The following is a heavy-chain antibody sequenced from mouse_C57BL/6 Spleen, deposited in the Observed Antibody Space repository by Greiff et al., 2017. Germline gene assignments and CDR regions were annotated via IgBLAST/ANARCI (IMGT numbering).Heavy chain of an antibody. CDR1: GYTFTSYW. J-gene: IGHJ1*03. CDR3: AREDYGSSYVEDFDV. V-gene: IGHV1-64*01. CDR2: IHPNSGST. Sequence: QVQLQQPGAELVKPGASVKLSCKASGYTFTSYWMHWVKQRPGQGLEWIGMIHPNSGSTNYNEKFKSKATLTVDKSSSTAYRQRSSLTSEDSAVYYCAREDYGSSYVEDFDVWGTGTTVTVSS. D-gene: IGHD1-1*01.